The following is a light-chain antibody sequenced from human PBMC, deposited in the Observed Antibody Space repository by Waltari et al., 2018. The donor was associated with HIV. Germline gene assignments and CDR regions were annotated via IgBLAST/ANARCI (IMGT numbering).Light chain of an antibody. V-gene: IGLV3-21*04. CDR1: DIGTSS. CDR2: DDS. CDR3: QVWDSSSDVV. J-gene: IGLJ2*01. Sequence: SYVLTQTPSLSAAPGKKAIITCGGNDIGTSSVHCYRQKPGQATVLVMFDDSDRPSVSAGRFSGSNSGATATLASCRVGPGDEAEYFCQVWDSSSDVVFGGGTKLTVL.